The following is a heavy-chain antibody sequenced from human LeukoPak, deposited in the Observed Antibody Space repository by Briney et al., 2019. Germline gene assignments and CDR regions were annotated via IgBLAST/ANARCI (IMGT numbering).Heavy chain of an antibody. V-gene: IGHV4-59*01. CDR3: ASSAPITSGWYPYYYYGMDV. CDR2: IYYSGST. D-gene: IGHD6-19*01. J-gene: IGHJ6*02. Sequence: SETLSLTCTVSGGSISSYYWSWIRQPPGKGLEWIGYIYYSGSTNYNPSLKSRVTISVDTSKNQFSLKLSSVTAADTAVYYCASSAPITSGWYPYYYYGMDVWGQGTTVTVSS. CDR1: GGSISSYY.